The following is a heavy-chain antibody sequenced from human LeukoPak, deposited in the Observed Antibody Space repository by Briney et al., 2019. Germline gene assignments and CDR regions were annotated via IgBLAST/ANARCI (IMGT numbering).Heavy chain of an antibody. V-gene: IGHV3-11*06. Sequence: GGSLRLSCAASGFTFSDYYMSWIRQAPGKGLEWVSYISSSSSYTNYADPVKGRFTISRDNAKNSLYLQMNSLRAEDTAVYYCARDYDGSATFDYWGQGTLVTVSS. CDR1: GFTFSDYY. J-gene: IGHJ4*02. CDR2: ISSSSSYT. D-gene: IGHD3-10*01. CDR3: ARDYDGSATFDY.